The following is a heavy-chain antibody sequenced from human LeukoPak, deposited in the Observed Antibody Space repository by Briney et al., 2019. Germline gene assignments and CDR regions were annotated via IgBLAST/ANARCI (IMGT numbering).Heavy chain of an antibody. J-gene: IGHJ3*02. Sequence: GESLKISCQGSGYRFTSYWIGWVRQLPGKGLEWMGIIYPGDSDTRYSPSFQGQVTISADKSISTAYLQWSSLKASDTAMYYCASYGSGSYYTHDAFDIWGQGTMVTVSS. CDR1: GYRFTSYW. CDR2: IYPGDSDT. V-gene: IGHV5-51*01. D-gene: IGHD3-10*01. CDR3: ASYGSGSYYTHDAFDI.